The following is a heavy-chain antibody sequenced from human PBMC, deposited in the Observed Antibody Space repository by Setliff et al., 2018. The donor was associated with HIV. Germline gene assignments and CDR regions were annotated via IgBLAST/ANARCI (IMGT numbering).Heavy chain of an antibody. J-gene: IGHJ2*01. CDR1: GGSISSPTYY. Sequence: PSETLSLTCTVSGGSISSPTYYWGWIRQPPGKGLEWIGTFYSSRSTYYNPSLRSRVTLSVDTSKNRFSLRLSSVTAVDTAVYFCARRAQDSWNLDLWGRGTLVTVSS. V-gene: IGHV4-39*01. CDR2: FYSSRST. CDR3: ARRAQDSWNLDL.